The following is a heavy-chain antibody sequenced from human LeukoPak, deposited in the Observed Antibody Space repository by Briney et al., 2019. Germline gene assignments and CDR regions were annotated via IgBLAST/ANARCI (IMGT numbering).Heavy chain of an antibody. CDR1: GGSIGSGY. Sequence: PSETLSLTCTVSGGSIGSGYWTWIRQPPGKGLEYIGYIYYAGGTNYNPSLESRVTISVDTSKNQFSLELSSVTAADTALYFCAKYGNSGWVIDNWGQGTLVTVSS. J-gene: IGHJ4*02. D-gene: IGHD6-19*01. V-gene: IGHV4-59*08. CDR2: IYYAGGT. CDR3: AKYGNSGWVIDN.